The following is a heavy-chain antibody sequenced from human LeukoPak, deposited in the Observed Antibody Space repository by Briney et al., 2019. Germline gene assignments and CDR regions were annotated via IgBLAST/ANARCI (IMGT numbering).Heavy chain of an antibody. CDR2: IDWDDDK. CDR1: GFSLSTSGMC. D-gene: IGHD2/OR15-2a*01. CDR3: ARRRIIASRDTFDI. J-gene: IGHJ3*02. V-gene: IGHV2-70*01. Sequence: ESGPTLVNPTQTLTLTCTFSGFSLSTSGMCVSWIRQPPGKALEWLALIDWDDDKFYSTSLKTRLTLSKDTSKNQVALTMTNMDPVDTATYYCARRRIIASRDTFDIWGQGTVVTVSS.